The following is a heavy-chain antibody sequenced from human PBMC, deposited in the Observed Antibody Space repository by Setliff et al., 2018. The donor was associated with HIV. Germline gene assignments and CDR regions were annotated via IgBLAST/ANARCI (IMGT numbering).Heavy chain of an antibody. CDR2: ISPQNGDR. CDR1: GYTFTDYF. J-gene: IGHJ4*02. D-gene: IGHD1-1*01. CDR3: ARQLSNSLDH. V-gene: IGHV1-2*02. Sequence: ASVKVSCKASGYTFTDYFIHWVRQAPGQGLEWMGWISPQNGDRKIPQHFRARVTMTRDTSISTVYMELSGLTSDDTAVYFCARQLSNSLDHWGQGTPVTVSS.